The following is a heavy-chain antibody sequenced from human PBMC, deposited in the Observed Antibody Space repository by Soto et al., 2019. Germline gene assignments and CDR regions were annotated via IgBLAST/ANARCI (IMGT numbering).Heavy chain of an antibody. J-gene: IGHJ4*02. V-gene: IGHV3-48*01. D-gene: IGHD2-8*01. CDR3: ARDGVTVLMVYATDFDY. Sequence: GGSLRLSCAASGFTFSSYSMNWVRQAPGKGLEWVSYISSSSSTIYYADSVKGRFTISRDNAKNSLYLQMNSLRAEDTAVYYCARDGVTVLMVYATDFDYWGQGTLVTVSS. CDR1: GFTFSSYS. CDR2: ISSSSSTI.